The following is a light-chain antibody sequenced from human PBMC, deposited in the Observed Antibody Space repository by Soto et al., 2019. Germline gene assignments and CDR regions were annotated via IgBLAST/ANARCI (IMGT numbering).Light chain of an antibody. V-gene: IGLV2-8*01. J-gene: IGLJ1*01. CDR3: SSNAGSSNV. Sequence: QSALTQPPSASGSPGQSVAISCTGTSSDVGVYNYVSWYQQHPGKAPKLMIYEVNKRPSGVPARFSGSKSGNTASLTVSRLQAEDEVDYSCSSNAGSSNVFGTGTKLTLL. CDR2: EVN. CDR1: SSDVGVYNY.